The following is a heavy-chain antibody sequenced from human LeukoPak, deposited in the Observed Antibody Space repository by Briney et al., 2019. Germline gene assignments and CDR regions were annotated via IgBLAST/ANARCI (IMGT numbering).Heavy chain of an antibody. CDR2: INSDGSIV. V-gene: IGHV3-74*01. J-gene: IGHJ4*02. Sequence: QPGGSLRLSCAASGFTFNTDWMYWVRQAPGKGLVWVSHINSDGSIVNYGDSVKGRFTISRDNAKNTLYLQMNSLRADDTALYFCSRGRNWDDGDYWGQGTLVTVSS. D-gene: IGHD1-1*01. CDR1: GFTFNTDW. CDR3: SRGRNWDDGDY.